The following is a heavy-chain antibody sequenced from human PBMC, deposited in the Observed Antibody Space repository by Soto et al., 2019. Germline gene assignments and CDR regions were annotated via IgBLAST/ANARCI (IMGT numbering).Heavy chain of an antibody. J-gene: IGHJ6*02. CDR1: GFTFSYYA. V-gene: IGHV3-23*01. D-gene: IGHD2-2*01. CDR2: TRSNGEYT. CDR3: AKDSRNVAVSAARVYGMDV. Sequence: GGSLRLSCAGSGFTFSYYAMTWVRQAPGKGREWVSTTRSNGEYTYYGDSAKGRFTVSRDNSKNTLYLEMSSVRAEDTAVYYCAKDSRNVAVSAARVYGMDVWGQGTTVTDSS.